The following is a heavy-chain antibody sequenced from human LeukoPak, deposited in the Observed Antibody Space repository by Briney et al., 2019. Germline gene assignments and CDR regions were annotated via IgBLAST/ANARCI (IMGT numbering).Heavy chain of an antibody. Sequence: ASVKVSCKASGYSFTDYYMHWVRQAPGQGLEWMGWINTNTGNPTYAQGFTGRFVFSLDTSVSTAYLQISSLKAEDTAVYYCARREFYYDSSGYAHFDYWGQGTLVTVSS. J-gene: IGHJ4*02. V-gene: IGHV7-4-1*02. CDR3: ARREFYYDSSGYAHFDY. CDR2: INTNTGNP. CDR1: GYSFTDYY. D-gene: IGHD3-22*01.